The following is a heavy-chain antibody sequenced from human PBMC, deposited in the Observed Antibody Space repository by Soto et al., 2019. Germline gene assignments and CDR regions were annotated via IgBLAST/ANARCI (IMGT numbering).Heavy chain of an antibody. Sequence: QVQLVESGGGVVQPGRSLRFSCAASGFTFSSYGMHWVRQAPGKGLEWVAFIWHDGGNKFYAESVKGRFTISRDNSKNMLYLQMNSVRVEDTAVYFCARDRSAGNYFYYGMDVWGQGTTVTVSS. CDR2: IWHDGGNK. J-gene: IGHJ6*02. D-gene: IGHD1-1*01. V-gene: IGHV3-33*01. CDR3: ARDRSAGNYFYYGMDV. CDR1: GFTFSSYG.